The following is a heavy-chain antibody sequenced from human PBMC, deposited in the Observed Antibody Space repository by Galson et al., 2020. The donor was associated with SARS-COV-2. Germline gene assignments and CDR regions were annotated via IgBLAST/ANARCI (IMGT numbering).Heavy chain of an antibody. Sequence: ASETLSLTCTVSGGSISSGGYYWSWIRQRPGKGLEWIGYISYSGNTYYNPSLKSRVMISGDTSQNQFSLELTSLTAADTAVYYCARDRNVGIFDYWGQGTLVTVSS. J-gene: IGHJ4*02. V-gene: IGHV4-31*03. CDR2: ISYSGNT. CDR1: GGSISSGGYY. CDR3: ARDRNVGIFDY. D-gene: IGHD6-13*01.